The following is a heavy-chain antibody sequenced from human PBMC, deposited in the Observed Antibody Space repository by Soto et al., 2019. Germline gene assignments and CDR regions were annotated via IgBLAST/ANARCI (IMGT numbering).Heavy chain of an antibody. CDR3: ARYDAFKAFDL. J-gene: IGHJ3*01. D-gene: IGHD1-1*01. Sequence: GGSLRLSCAASGFTFNSYSVNWVRQAPGKGLEWVASISSGSVYIDFADSVRGRFTISRDDVTNSVSLQMDSLRVEDTGIYYCARYDAFKAFDLWGQGTMVTVS. CDR1: GFTFNSYS. V-gene: IGHV3-21*06. CDR2: ISSGSVYI.